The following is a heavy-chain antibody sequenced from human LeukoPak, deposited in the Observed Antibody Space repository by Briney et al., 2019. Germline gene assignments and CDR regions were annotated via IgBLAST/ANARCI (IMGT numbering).Heavy chain of an antibody. D-gene: IGHD1-26*01. V-gene: IGHV3-66*01. Sequence: GGSLRLSCAGSGFTVSSDYMSWVRQAPGKGLERVSVIYGGGTTYYADSVKGRFTISRDNSKNTLFLQMNSLRAEDTAVYYCARDPGIANGMGDWGQGTTVTVFS. CDR3: ARDPGIANGMGD. J-gene: IGHJ6*02. CDR1: GFTVSSDY. CDR2: IYGGGTT.